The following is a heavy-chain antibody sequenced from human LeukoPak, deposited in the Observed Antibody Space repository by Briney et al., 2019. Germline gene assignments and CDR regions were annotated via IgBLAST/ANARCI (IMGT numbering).Heavy chain of an antibody. CDR1: EFTFSSHA. CDR3: ARVLSGYSSSWYPENAFDI. CDR2: ISGSGGST. Sequence: ESLRLSCAASEFTFSSHAMIWVRQAPGKGLEWVSAISGSGGSTYYADSVKGRFTISRDNAKNSLYLQMNSLRAEDTAVYYCARVLSGYSSSWYPENAFDIWGQGTMVTVSS. J-gene: IGHJ3*02. D-gene: IGHD6-13*01. V-gene: IGHV3-23*01.